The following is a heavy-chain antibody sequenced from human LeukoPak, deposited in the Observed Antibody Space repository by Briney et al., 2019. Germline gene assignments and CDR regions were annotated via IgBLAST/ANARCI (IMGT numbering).Heavy chain of an antibody. V-gene: IGHV3-21*01. J-gene: IGHJ6*02. CDR3: ARALWSGPVYYGMDV. D-gene: IGHD3-10*01. CDR2: ISSTSSYI. CDR1: GFTFSNYN. Sequence: GGSLRLSCAASGFTFSNYNFYWVRQAPGKGLEWVSSISSTSSYIYYADSMKGRFTISRDNAMNSLYLQMNSLRAEDTAVYYCARALWSGPVYYGMDVWGQGTTVTVSS.